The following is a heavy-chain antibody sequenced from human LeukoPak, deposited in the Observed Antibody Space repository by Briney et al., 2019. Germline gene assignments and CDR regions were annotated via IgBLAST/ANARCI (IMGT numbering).Heavy chain of an antibody. CDR3: AAAMVRGVIDY. CDR2: ISSSSSYI. V-gene: IGHV3-21*01. J-gene: IGHJ4*02. D-gene: IGHD3-10*01. CDR1: GFTFSSYS. Sequence: GGSQRLSCAASGFTFSSYSMNWVRQAPGKGLEWVSSISSSSSYIYYADSVKGRFTISRDNAKNSLYLQMNSLRAEDTAVYYCAAAMVRGVIDYWGQGTLVTVSS.